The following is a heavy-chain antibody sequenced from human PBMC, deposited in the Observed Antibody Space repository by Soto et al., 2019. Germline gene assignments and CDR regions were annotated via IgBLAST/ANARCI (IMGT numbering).Heavy chain of an antibody. V-gene: IGHV3-23*01. Sequence: GGSLRLSCASSGFTFRGYALSWVRQAPGEGLEWDSESSGGGDDTYYEDSVKGRYTISRDNSKNTLYLQLSSLRAEDTALSCSEKVGSRTSTTLDAWGQGTLVTVSS. D-gene: IGHD2-2*01. J-gene: IGHJ5*02. CDR1: GFTFRGYA. CDR3: EKVGSRTSTTLDA. CDR2: SSGGGDDT.